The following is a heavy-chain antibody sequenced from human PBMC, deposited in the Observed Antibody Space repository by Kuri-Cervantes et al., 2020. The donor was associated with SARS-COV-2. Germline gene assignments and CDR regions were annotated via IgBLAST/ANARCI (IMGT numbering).Heavy chain of an antibody. J-gene: IGHJ4*02. V-gene: IGHV3-73*01. Sequence: GGSLRLSCEVSGFLFSASAIHWVRQGSGKGLEWVGRVRGKANNYATAYAVSVKGRFTISRDDSKNMAYLQMNSLKTEDTAVYYCARGWPYSGYARGFDYWGQGTLVTVSS. CDR1: GFLFSASA. CDR2: VRGKANNYAT. D-gene: IGHD5-12*01. CDR3: ARGWPYSGYARGFDY.